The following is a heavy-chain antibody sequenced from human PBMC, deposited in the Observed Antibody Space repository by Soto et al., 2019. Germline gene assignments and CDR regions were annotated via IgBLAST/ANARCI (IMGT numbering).Heavy chain of an antibody. Sequence: QVQLVQSGAEVKKPGSSVKVSCKVSGGTFNTFAVSWVRQAPGQGLEWMGGIIPIFGPANYAQKFQGRVTITADKSTSTAYLELSSLTSEDTDVYYCARAAKRYFDYWGQGTLVTVSS. CDR2: IIPIFGPA. CDR1: GGTFNTFA. V-gene: IGHV1-69*06. CDR3: ARAAKRYFDY. J-gene: IGHJ4*02.